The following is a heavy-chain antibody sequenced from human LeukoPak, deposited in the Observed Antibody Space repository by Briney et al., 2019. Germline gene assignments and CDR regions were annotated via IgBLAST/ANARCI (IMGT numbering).Heavy chain of an antibody. D-gene: IGHD3-10*01. CDR3: AREDPWFGELNY. Sequence: PSETLSLTCTVSGGSISSYYWSWIRLPPGKGLEWIGYIYFSGSTNYNPSLKSRVTISVDTSKSHFSLKLSSVTAADTAVYYCAREDPWFGELNYWGQGTLVTVSS. J-gene: IGHJ4*02. CDR2: IYFSGST. V-gene: IGHV4-59*01. CDR1: GGSISSYY.